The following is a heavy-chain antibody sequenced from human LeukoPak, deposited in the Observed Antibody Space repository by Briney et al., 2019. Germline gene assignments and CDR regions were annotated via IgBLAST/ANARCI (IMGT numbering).Heavy chain of an antibody. CDR2: LYSDGTT. J-gene: IGHJ4*02. V-gene: IGHV3-53*01. CDR1: GFIVSSNY. Sequence: GGSLRLSCATSGFIVSSNYMSWVRPAPGKRLEWVSVLYSDGTTYYADSVKGRFTISRDNSKNTLFLQMNNLRAEDTAVYYCARAAYDGNGYTANHDYWGRGTLVTVSS. D-gene: IGHD3-22*01. CDR3: ARAAYDGNGYTANHDY.